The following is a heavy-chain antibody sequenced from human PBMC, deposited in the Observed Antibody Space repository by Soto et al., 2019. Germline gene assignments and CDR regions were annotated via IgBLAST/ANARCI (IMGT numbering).Heavy chain of an antibody. CDR2: ISYDGSNK. CDR1: GFTFSSYA. CDR3: ASSPYGDSTGYFDL. D-gene: IGHD4-17*01. J-gene: IGHJ2*01. V-gene: IGHV3-30-3*01. Sequence: QVQLVESGGGVVQPGRSLRLSCAASGFTFSSYAMHWVRQAPGKGLEWVAVISYDGSNKYYADSVKGRFTISRDNSKNTLYLQMNSLRAEDTAVYYGASSPYGDSTGYFDLWGRGTLVTVSS.